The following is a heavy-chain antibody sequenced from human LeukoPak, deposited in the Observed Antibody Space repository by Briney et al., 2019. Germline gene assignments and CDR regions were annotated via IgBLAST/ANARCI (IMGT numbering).Heavy chain of an antibody. CDR2: IIPIFGTA. CDR3: ARGFRWDDYCFDY. D-gene: IGHD1-26*01. J-gene: IGHJ4*02. V-gene: IGHV1-69*13. Sequence: ASVKVSCKASGGTFSSYAISWVRQAPGQGLEWMGGIIPIFGTANYAQEFQGRVTITADESTSTAYMELSSLRSEDTAVYYCARGFRWDDYCFDYWGQGTLVTVSS. CDR1: GGTFSSYA.